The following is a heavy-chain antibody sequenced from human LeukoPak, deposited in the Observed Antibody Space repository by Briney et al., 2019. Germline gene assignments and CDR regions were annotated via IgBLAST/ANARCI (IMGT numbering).Heavy chain of an antibody. D-gene: IGHD6-6*01. CDR2: IYYSGGT. V-gene: IGHV4-59*01. J-gene: IGHJ4*02. CDR3: ARRYSRSSPIDY. CDR1: GGSISSYY. Sequence: SETLSLTCTVSGGSISSYYWSWIRQPPGKGLEWIGYIYYSGGTNYNPSLKSRVTISVDTSKNQFSLKLSSVTAADTAVYYCARRYSRSSPIDYWGQGTLVNVSS.